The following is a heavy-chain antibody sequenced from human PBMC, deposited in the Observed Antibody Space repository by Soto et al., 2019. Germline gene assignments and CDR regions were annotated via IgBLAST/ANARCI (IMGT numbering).Heavy chain of an antibody. CDR2: ISSSGSTI. CDR3: ASPPITIFGVVIPKDSTRPDY. D-gene: IGHD3-3*01. CDR1: GFTFSDYY. Sequence: GGSLRLSCAASGFTFSDYYMSWIRQAPGKGLEWVSYISSSGSTIYYADSVKGRFTISRDNAKNSLYLQRNSLRAEDTAVYYCASPPITIFGVVIPKDSTRPDYWGQGTLVTVSS. V-gene: IGHV3-11*01. J-gene: IGHJ4*02.